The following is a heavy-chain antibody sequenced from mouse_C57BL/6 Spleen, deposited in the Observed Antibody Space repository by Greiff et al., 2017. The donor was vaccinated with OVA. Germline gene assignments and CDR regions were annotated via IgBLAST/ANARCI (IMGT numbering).Heavy chain of an antibody. Sequence: EVHLVESEGGLVQPGRSLKLSCTASGFTFSDYYMAWVRQVPEKGLEWVANINYDGSSTYYLDSLKSRFIISRDNAKNILYLQMSSLKSEDTATYYCARIYYGNYYAMDYWGQGTSVTVSS. J-gene: IGHJ4*01. D-gene: IGHD2-1*01. CDR3: ARIYYGNYYAMDY. V-gene: IGHV5-16*01. CDR2: INYDGSST. CDR1: GFTFSDYY.